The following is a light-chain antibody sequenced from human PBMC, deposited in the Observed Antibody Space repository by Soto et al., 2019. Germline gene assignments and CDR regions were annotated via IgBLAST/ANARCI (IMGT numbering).Light chain of an antibody. V-gene: IGKV3-20*01. CDR3: QQYGSSRT. J-gene: IGKJ1*01. Sequence: EIVLTQSPGTLSLSPGERDTLSCRASQSVSSSYLAWYQQKPGRAPRLLIYGASTRAAGLPDRFSGSGSGTDFTLTISGLEPEDFAVYYCQQYGSSRTFGQGTKVEIK. CDR1: QSVSSSY. CDR2: GAS.